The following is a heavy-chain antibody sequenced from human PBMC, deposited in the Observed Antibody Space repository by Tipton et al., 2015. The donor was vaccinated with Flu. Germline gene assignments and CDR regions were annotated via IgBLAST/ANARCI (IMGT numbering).Heavy chain of an antibody. CDR2: IIPIFGTA. Sequence: QLVQSGAEVKKPGSSVKVSCKASGGTFSSYAISWVRQAPGQGLEWMGGIIPIFGTANYAQKFQGRVTITADESTSTAYMELSSRRSEDTAVYYGAREPDDEVVTPYVDYWGQGTLVPVSA. V-gene: IGHV1-69*01. D-gene: IGHD4-23*01. J-gene: IGHJ4*02. CDR3: AREPDDEVVTPYVDY. CDR1: GGTFSSYA.